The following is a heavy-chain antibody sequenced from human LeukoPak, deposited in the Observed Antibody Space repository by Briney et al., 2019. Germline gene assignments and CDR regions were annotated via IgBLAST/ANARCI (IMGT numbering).Heavy chain of an antibody. CDR3: AKGGTTVVDH. D-gene: IGHD4-23*01. V-gene: IGHV3-74*03. J-gene: IGHJ5*02. CDR2: INGDGSST. CDR1: GFDFSSNW. Sequence: GGSLRLSCAASGFDFSSNWMHWVRQAPGKGLVWVSRINGDGSSTTYADSVKGRFTISRDNAKNTLYLQMNSLRAEDTAVYYCAKGGTTVVDHWGQGTLVTVSS.